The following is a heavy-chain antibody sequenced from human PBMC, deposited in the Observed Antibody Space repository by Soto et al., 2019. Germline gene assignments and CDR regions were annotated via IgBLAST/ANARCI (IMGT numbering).Heavy chain of an antibody. Sequence: EVQLLESGGGLVQPGGSLRLSCAASGFTFSSYAMSWVRQAPGKGLEWVSAISGSGGSTYYADSVKGRFTISRDNSKNTLYLQMNSLRAEDTAVYYCAKDRSIVVVPAAITSYYGMDVWGQGTTVTVSS. D-gene: IGHD2-2*02. V-gene: IGHV3-23*01. CDR1: GFTFSSYA. J-gene: IGHJ6*02. CDR2: ISGSGGST. CDR3: AKDRSIVVVPAAITSYYGMDV.